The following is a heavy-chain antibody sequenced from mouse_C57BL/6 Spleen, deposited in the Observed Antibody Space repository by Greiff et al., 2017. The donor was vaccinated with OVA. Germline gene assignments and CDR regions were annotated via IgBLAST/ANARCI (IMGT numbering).Heavy chain of an antibody. CDR3: ARGAMDY. CDR1: GYAFSSSW. CDR2: IYPGDGDT. V-gene: IGHV1-82*01. J-gene: IGHJ4*01. Sequence: QVQLQQSGPELVKPGASVKISCKASGYAFSSSWMNWVKQRPGKGLEWIGRIYPGDGDTNYNGKFKGKATMTADKSSSTADMQLSSLTSEDSAFYFWARGAMDYWGQETSVTGSS.